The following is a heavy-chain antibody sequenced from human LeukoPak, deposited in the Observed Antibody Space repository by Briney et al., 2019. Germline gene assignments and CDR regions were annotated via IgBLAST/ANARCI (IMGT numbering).Heavy chain of an antibody. CDR2: IQSDGSKQ. CDR3: ARDVDTSSHSSQLDP. Sequence: GGSLRLSCATAGFTFSTFGIHWVRQTPGKGLEWAAAIQSDGSKQYYGDSVKGRFTISRDSSKNTVYLQMNSLRDEDTAVYYCARDVDTSSHSSQLDPWGQGILVTVSS. V-gene: IGHV3-33*01. D-gene: IGHD5-18*01. J-gene: IGHJ5*02. CDR1: GFTFSTFG.